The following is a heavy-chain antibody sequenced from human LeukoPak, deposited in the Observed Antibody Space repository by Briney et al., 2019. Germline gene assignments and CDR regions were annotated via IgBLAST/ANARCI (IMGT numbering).Heavy chain of an antibody. CDR3: ARNQRWFDP. D-gene: IGHD2-2*01. CDR2: INHGGST. J-gene: IGHJ5*02. Sequence: PSETLSLTCAVYGGSFSGYYWSWIRQPPGKGLEWIGEINHGGSTNYNPSLKSRVTISVDTSKNQFSLKLGSVTAADTAVYYCARNQRWFDPWGQGTLVTVSS. CDR1: GGSFSGYY. V-gene: IGHV4-34*01.